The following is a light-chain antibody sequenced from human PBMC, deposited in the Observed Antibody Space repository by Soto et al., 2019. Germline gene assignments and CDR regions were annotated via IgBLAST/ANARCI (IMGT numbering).Light chain of an antibody. J-gene: IGKJ2*01. CDR1: QTVRDN. CDR2: GAS. V-gene: IGKV3-15*01. CDR3: QQSNNWPYT. Sequence: IVMTHSPATLSVSPGDRATLSCRAIQTVRDNLAWYQQKPGQAHSLLIYGASTRATGIPARFSGSGSGTEFTLTIDSLQSEDFALYFCQQSNNWPYTFVQGTKLEIK.